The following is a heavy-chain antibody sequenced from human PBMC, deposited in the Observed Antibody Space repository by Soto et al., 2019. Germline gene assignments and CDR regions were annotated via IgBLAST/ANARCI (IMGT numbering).Heavy chain of an antibody. CDR3: ARDPPPPDY. CDR2: ISAYNGNT. V-gene: IGHV1-18*01. CDR1: GYTFASYA. Sequence: VKVSCKASGYTFASYAISWMRQAPGQGLEWMGWISAYNGNTNYAQKLQGRVTMTTDTSTSTAYMELRSLRSDDTAVYYCARDPPPPDYWGQGTLVTVSS. J-gene: IGHJ4*02.